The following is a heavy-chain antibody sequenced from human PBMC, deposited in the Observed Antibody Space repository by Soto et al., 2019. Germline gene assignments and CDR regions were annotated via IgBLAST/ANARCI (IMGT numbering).Heavy chain of an antibody. D-gene: IGHD4-4*01. CDR2: IIPIFGTA. J-gene: IGHJ4*02. CDR3: ARGWQSRGAITTVYY. Sequence: SVKVSCKASGGTFSSYAISWVRQAPGQGLEWMGGIIPIFGTANYAQKFQGRVTITADDSTSTAYMALSSLRSEDTAVYSCARGWQSRGAITTVYYWGQGTLVTVSS. V-gene: IGHV1-69*13. CDR1: GGTFSSYA.